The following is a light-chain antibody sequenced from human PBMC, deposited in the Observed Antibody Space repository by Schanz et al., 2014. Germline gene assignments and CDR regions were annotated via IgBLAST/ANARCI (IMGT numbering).Light chain of an antibody. V-gene: IGLV2-14*03. CDR2: DVT. CDR3: NSYTSSTTVV. J-gene: IGLJ2*01. CDR1: SSDVGGYNY. Sequence: QSALTQPASVSGSPGQSITISCTGTSSDVGGYNYVSWYQHHPGKAPKLMIYDVTNRPSGVPDRFSGSKSGNTASLTISGLQAEDEADYYCNSYTSSTTVVFGGGTKVTVL.